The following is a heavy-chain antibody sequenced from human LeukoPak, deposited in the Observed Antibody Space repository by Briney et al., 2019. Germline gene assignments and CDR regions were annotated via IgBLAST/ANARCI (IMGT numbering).Heavy chain of an antibody. CDR1: GYTFTSYD. J-gene: IGHJ5*02. Sequence: ASVKVSCKASGYTFTSYDINWVRQAPGQGLEWMGWMNPNSGNTGYAQKFQGRVTMTRNTSISTAYMELSSLRSEDTAVYYCAREKHYSGRTRWFDPWGQGTLVTVSS. V-gene: IGHV1-8*01. CDR2: MNPNSGNT. CDR3: AREKHYSGRTRWFDP. D-gene: IGHD1-26*01.